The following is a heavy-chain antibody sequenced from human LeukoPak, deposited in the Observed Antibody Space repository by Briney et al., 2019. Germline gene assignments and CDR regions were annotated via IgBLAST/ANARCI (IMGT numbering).Heavy chain of an antibody. J-gene: IGHJ4*02. CDR1: GFIFSDYW. D-gene: IGHD6-13*01. Sequence: GGSLRLSCAASGFIFSDYWMPWVRQVPGKGLVWVSTIKGDGTIANYADSVKGRYTISRDNAKNTLYLQMNSLRVEDSGIYYCARDGPAATGPDLDYWGQGTLVTVSS. V-gene: IGHV3-74*01. CDR3: ARDGPAATGPDLDY. CDR2: IKGDGTIA.